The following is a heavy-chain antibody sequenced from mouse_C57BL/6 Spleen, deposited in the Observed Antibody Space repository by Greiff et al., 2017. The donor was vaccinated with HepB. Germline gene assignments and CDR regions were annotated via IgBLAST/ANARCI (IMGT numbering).Heavy chain of an antibody. CDR2: ISSGGSYT. Sequence: EVKLMESGGDLVKPGGSLKLSCAASGFTFSSYGMSWVRQTPDKRLEWVATISSGGSYTYYPDSVKGRFTISRDNAKNTLYLQMSSLKSEDTAMYYCARPYYYGSSWFAYWGQGTLVTVSA. D-gene: IGHD1-1*01. V-gene: IGHV5-6*01. J-gene: IGHJ3*01. CDR3: ARPYYYGSSWFAY. CDR1: GFTFSSYG.